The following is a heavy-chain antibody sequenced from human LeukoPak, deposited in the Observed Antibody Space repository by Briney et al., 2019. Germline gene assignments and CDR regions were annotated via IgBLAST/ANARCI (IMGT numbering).Heavy chain of an antibody. CDR1: GYTFTNYD. D-gene: IGHD3-10*02. J-gene: IGHJ6*03. Sequence: GSSVKVSCKACGYTFTNYDINGLRQATGQGLAWMGWMNPNRGNTGYAQNFQGRVTKTRNNSIRIAYVELSSLRSEDTAVYYCARKYNVRGWYYYYYMDVWGKGTTVTVSS. CDR3: ARKYNVRGWYYYYYMDV. V-gene: IGHV1-8*01. CDR2: MNPNRGNT.